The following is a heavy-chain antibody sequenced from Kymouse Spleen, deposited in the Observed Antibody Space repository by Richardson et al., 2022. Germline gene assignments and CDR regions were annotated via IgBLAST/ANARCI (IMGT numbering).Heavy chain of an antibody. CDR3: ARAFDQGGWFDP. D-gene: IGHD3-9*01. CDR2: IYYSGST. CDR1: GGSISSYY. V-gene: IGHV4-59*01. Sequence: QVQLQESGPGLVKPSETLSLTCTVSGGSISSYYWSWIRQPPGKGLEWIGYIYYSGSTNYNPSLKSRVTISVDTSKNQFSLKLSSVTAADTAVYYCARAFDQGGWFDPWGQGTLVTVSS. J-gene: IGHJ5*02.